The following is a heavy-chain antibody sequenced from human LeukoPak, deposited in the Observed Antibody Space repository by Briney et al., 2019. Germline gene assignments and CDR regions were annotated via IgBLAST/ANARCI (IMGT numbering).Heavy chain of an antibody. D-gene: IGHD3-22*01. CDR1: GYSFTSYC. CDR2: IYPGDSDT. CDR3: ARRTTYYYDSSGYYYFDY. Sequence: GESLKISCKGSGYSFTSYCIGWVRQMPGKGLEWMGIIYPGDSDTRYSPSFQGQVTISADKSISTAYLQRSSLKASDTAMYYCARRTTYYYDSSGYYYFDYWGQGTLVTVSS. V-gene: IGHV5-51*01. J-gene: IGHJ4*02.